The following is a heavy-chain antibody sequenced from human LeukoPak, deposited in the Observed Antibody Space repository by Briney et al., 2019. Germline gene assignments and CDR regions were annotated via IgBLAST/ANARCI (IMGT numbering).Heavy chain of an antibody. Sequence: SETLSLTCTVSGGSISSYYWSWIRQPPGKGLEWIGYIYYSGSTNYNPSLKSRVTISVDTSKNQFSLKLSSVTAADTAVYYCARREAAGTDYWGQGTLVTISS. CDR1: GGSISSYY. CDR2: IYYSGST. V-gene: IGHV4-59*08. CDR3: ARREAAGTDY. J-gene: IGHJ4*02. D-gene: IGHD6-13*01.